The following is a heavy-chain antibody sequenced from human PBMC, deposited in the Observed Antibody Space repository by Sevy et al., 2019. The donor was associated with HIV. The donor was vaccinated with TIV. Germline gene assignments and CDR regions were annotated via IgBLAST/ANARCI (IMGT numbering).Heavy chain of an antibody. V-gene: IGHV3-23*01. J-gene: IGHJ1*01. Sequence: GGSLRLSCKASGFNFNNYAMSWVRQAPGKGLEWVSTISGSGGRTYTAESVRGRLTIARDKSKRKVYLQMNSRRGDDTAIYYCAKDPYSSGEYFQKWGQGSRVTVSS. CDR3: AKDPYSSGEYFQK. CDR1: GFNFNNYA. CDR2: ISGSGGRT. D-gene: IGHD3-22*01.